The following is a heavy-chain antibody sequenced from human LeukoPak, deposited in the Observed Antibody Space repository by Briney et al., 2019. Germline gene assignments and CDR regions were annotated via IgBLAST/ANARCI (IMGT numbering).Heavy chain of an antibody. CDR3: ASHAYDSRGYYLYYFDY. CDR2: IYYSGST. CDR1: GGSISRYY. V-gene: IGHV4-59*08. J-gene: IGHJ4*02. D-gene: IGHD3-22*01. Sequence: SETLSLTCTVSGGSISRYYWSWIRQPPGKGLEWIGYIYYSGSTNYNPSLKSRVTISVDTSKNQFSLKLSSVTAADTAVYYCASHAYDSRGYYLYYFDYWGQGTLVTVSS.